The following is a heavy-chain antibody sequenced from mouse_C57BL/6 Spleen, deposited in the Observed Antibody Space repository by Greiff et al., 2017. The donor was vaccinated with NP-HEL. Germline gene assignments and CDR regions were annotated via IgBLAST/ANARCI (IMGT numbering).Heavy chain of an antibody. J-gene: IGHJ2*01. Sequence: EVKLVESGGGLVKPGGSLKLSCAASGFTFSDYGMHWVRQAPEKGLEWVAYISSGSSTIYYADTVKGRFTISRGNAKNPLVLQMTSLRSEDTAMYYCARRAYDGYYDYCDYWSQGTTLTVSS. D-gene: IGHD2-3*01. CDR1: GFTFSDYG. CDR3: ARRAYDGYYDYCDY. V-gene: IGHV5-17*01. CDR2: ISSGSSTI.